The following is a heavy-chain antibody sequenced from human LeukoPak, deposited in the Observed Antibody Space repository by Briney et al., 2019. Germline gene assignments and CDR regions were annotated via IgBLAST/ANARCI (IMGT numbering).Heavy chain of an antibody. V-gene: IGHV4-34*01. D-gene: IGHD3-10*01. Sequence: PSETLSLTCAVYGGSFSGYYWSWIRQPPGKGLEWIGEINHSGSTNYNPSLKSRVTISVDTSKNQFSLKLSSVTAADTAVYYCARGRSSMVRGYYYYYMDVWGKGTTVTISS. CDR1: GGSFSGYY. J-gene: IGHJ6*03. CDR2: INHSGST. CDR3: ARGRSSMVRGYYYYYMDV.